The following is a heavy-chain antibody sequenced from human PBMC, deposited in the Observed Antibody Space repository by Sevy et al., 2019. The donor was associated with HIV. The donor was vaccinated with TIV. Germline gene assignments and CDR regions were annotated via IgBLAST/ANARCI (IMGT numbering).Heavy chain of an antibody. D-gene: IGHD3-22*01. J-gene: IGHJ4*02. CDR3: ARGGALIYYETIGFQNFFDS. Sequence: SETLSLTCTVSGGSISGHYWGWIRQSPGKGLEWIAYVYDSGSSNYNPSLRSRVTISVDTSKSQFSLRLSSVTAADTAVYFCARGGALIYYETIGFQNFFDSWGPGTLVTVSS. CDR1: GGSISGHY. CDR2: VYDSGSS. V-gene: IGHV4-59*11.